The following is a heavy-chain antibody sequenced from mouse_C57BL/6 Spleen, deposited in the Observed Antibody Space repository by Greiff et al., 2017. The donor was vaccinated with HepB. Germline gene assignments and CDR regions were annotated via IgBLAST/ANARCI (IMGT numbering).Heavy chain of an antibody. V-gene: IGHV14-4*01. Sequence: EVMLVESGAELVRPGASVKLSCTASGFNIKDDYMHWVKQRPEQGLEWIGWIDPENGDTEYASKFQGKATITADTSSNTAYLQLSSLTSEDTAVYYCTTSYDGYYGYFDYWGQGTTLTVSS. CDR1: GFNIKDDY. D-gene: IGHD2-3*01. CDR2: IDPENGDT. J-gene: IGHJ2*01. CDR3: TTSYDGYYGYFDY.